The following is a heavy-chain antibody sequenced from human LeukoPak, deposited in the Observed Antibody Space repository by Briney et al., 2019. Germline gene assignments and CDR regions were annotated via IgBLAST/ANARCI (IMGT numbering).Heavy chain of an antibody. CDR2: IYSGGST. CDR3: AGSSGWQDYFDY. CDR1: GFTFTNYA. D-gene: IGHD6-19*01. Sequence: GGSLRLSCAASGFTFTNYAMSWVRQTPGKGLEWVSLIYSGGSTYYADSVKGRFTISRDNSKNTLFLQMNSLRAEDTAVYYCAGSSGWQDYFDYWGQGTLVTVSS. J-gene: IGHJ4*02. V-gene: IGHV3-53*01.